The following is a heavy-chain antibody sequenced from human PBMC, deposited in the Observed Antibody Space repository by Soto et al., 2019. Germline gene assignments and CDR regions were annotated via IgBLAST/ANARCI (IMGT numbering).Heavy chain of an antibody. D-gene: IGHD3-22*01. CDR2: FIPIFGTT. Sequence: QVHLVQSGAEVKKPGSSVKVSCKASGGTFSSYDISWVRQAPGQGLEWMGGFIPIFGTTNYAQKFQGRVTLTADESTSTAYMELISLRSEDTAVYYCTRDRGRRYNDGRGYYYSAYWGQGTLVTVSS. CDR1: GGTFSSYD. V-gene: IGHV1-69*01. J-gene: IGHJ4*02. CDR3: TRDRGRRYNDGRGYYYSAY.